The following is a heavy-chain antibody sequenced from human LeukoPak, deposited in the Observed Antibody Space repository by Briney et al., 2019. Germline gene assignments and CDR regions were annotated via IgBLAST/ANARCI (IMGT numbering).Heavy chain of an antibody. CDR1: GGTFSSYA. J-gene: IGHJ6*03. V-gene: IGHV1-69*05. Sequence: GASVKVSCKASGGTFSSYAISWVRQAPGQGLEWMGGIIPIFGTANYAQKFQGRVTITTDESTSTAYMELSSLRSEDTAVYYCARAGIAARLTYYYYYYMDVWGKGTTVTVSS. CDR2: IIPIFGTA. CDR3: ARAGIAARLTYYYYYYMDV. D-gene: IGHD6-6*01.